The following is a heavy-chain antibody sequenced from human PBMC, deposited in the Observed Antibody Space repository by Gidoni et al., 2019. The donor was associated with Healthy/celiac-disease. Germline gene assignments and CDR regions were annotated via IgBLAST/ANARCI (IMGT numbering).Heavy chain of an antibody. V-gene: IGHV1-69*01. CDR1: GGTFSSYA. CDR3: ARGGSDGPTPVVWGWFDP. D-gene: IGHD7-27*01. Sequence: QVQLVQSGAEVKKPGSSVKVSCKASGGTFSSYAISWVRQAPGQGLEWMGGIIPIFGTANYAQKFQGRVTITADESTSTAYMELSSLRSEDTAVYYCARGGSDGPTPVVWGWFDPWGQGTLVTVSS. J-gene: IGHJ5*02. CDR2: IIPIFGTA.